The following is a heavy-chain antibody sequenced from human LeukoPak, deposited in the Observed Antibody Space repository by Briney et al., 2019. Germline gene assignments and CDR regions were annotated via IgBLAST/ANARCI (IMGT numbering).Heavy chain of an antibody. CDR2: MNPNSGNT. CDR3: ATVLAVDDAFDI. Sequence: ASVKVSCKASGYTFTSYDIKWVRQATGQGLEWMGWMNPNSGNTDYAQKFQGRVTMTRNTSISTAYMELSSLRSEDTAVYYCATVLAVDDAFDIWGQGTMVTVSS. V-gene: IGHV1-8*01. J-gene: IGHJ3*02. CDR1: GYTFTSYD. D-gene: IGHD6-19*01.